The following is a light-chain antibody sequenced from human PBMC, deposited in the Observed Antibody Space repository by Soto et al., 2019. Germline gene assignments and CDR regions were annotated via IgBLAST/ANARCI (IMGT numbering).Light chain of an antibody. CDR3: QQYYSTPPT. CDR1: QSVLYSSNNKNY. V-gene: IGKV4-1*01. CDR2: WAS. J-gene: IGKJ4*01. Sequence: DIVMTQSPDSLAVSLGERATINCKSSQSVLYSSNNKNYLAWYQQKPGQPPNLLIYWASTRESGVPDRVSGSGSGTDFTLTISSLQAEDVAFYYCQQYYSTPPTFGGGTKVQIK.